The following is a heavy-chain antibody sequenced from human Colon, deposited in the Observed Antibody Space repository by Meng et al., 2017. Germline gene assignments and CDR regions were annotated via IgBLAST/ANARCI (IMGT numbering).Heavy chain of an antibody. J-gene: IGHJ3*02. Sequence: SGPTLVKPTQTLTLTCTFPGFSLSTSGVGVGWIRQPPGKALEWLALIYWNDDKRYSPSLQSRLTITKDTSKNQVVLTMTNMDPVDTATYYCAHSGGMATITAAAFDIWGQGTMVTGSS. D-gene: IGHD5-24*01. CDR1: GFSLSTSGVG. V-gene: IGHV2-5*01. CDR3: AHSGGMATITAAAFDI. CDR2: IYWNDDK.